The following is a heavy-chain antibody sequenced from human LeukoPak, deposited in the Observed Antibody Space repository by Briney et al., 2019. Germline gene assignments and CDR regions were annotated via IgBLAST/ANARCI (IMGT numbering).Heavy chain of an antibody. CDR2: IYHIGCT. V-gene: IGHV4-30-2*01. Sequence: SETLSLTCAGSGGSISSGGYSWGWIRQPPGTGLEWIGYIYHIGCTYYNPSLKSRVTISVDRSKNQFSLKLSSVTAADTAVYYCARVPLDIVVVPAAMAGDYWGQGTLVTVSS. CDR1: GGSISSGGYS. D-gene: IGHD2-2*01. J-gene: IGHJ4*02. CDR3: ARVPLDIVVVPAAMAGDY.